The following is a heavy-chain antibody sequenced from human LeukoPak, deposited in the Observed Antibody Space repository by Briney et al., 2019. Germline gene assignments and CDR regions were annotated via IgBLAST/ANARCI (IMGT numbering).Heavy chain of an antibody. D-gene: IGHD2-2*01. CDR3: AKRYCSSTSCYFDY. CDR1: GFTFSTYA. J-gene: IGHJ4*02. CDR2: TSGSGGST. Sequence: GRSLRLSCAASGFTFSTYAMSWVRQAPGKGLEWVSATSGSGGSTYYADSVKGRFTISRDNSKNTLYLQMNSLRAEDTAVYYCAKRYCSSTSCYFDYWGQGTLVTVSS. V-gene: IGHV3-23*01.